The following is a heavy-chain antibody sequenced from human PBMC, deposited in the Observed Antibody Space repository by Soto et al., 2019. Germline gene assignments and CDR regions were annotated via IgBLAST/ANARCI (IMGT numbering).Heavy chain of an antibody. CDR1: GGSFSGYY. CDR3: ARDVNVDYDFWSGYYPGGMWFDP. Sequence: SETLSLTCAVYGGSFSGYYWSWIRQPPGKGLEWIGEINHSGSTNYNPSLKSRVTISVDTSKNQFSLKLSSVTAADTAVYYCARDVNVDYDFWSGYYPGGMWFDPWGQGTLVTVSS. J-gene: IGHJ5*02. CDR2: INHSGST. D-gene: IGHD3-3*01. V-gene: IGHV4-34*01.